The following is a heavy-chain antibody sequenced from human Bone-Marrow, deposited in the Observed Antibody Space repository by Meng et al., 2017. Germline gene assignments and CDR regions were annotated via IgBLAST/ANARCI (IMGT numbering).Heavy chain of an antibody. V-gene: IGHV1-2*06. D-gene: IGHD6-25*01. CDR3: ARDEDISAAGKLFGDY. CDR2: INPKSGDT. CDR1: GYNFPDYY. Sequence: VHVGESGAEVKNPGASVKVSCKPSGYNFPDYYIHWVRRAPGQGLEWMGRINPKSGDTHYAQKFQARVTMTGDTSISTAYMELSGLRSDDTAMYYCARDEDISAAGKLFGDYWGQGTLVTVSS. J-gene: IGHJ4*02.